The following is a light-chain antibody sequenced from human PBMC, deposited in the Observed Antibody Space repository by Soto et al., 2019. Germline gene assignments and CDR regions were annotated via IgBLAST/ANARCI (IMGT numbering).Light chain of an antibody. CDR2: AAS. CDR3: QQRYSSPPT. J-gene: IGKJ1*01. V-gene: IGKV1-39*01. Sequence: DIQMTQSPSSLSASVEDRVIITCRASQSISNHLNWYQQKTGKXPKXXIFAASSLQSGVPSRFSGSISGPDVTITLRSLKPEDGATYEGQQRYSSPPTFGQGTKVDIK. CDR1: QSISNH.